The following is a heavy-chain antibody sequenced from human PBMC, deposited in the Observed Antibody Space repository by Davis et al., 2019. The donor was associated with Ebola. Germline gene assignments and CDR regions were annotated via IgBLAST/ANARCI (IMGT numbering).Heavy chain of an antibody. Sequence: MPSETLSLTCTVSGGSIDGDDWSWIRQPPGKGLEWIGYIYYSGSTNYNPSLKSRVTMSVDTSKRQLSLKLSSVTAADTAVYYCARTIYDSSVYPYAYWGQGTLVTVSS. CDR3: ARTIYDSSVYPYAY. V-gene: IGHV4-59*13. CDR2: IYYSGST. D-gene: IGHD3-22*01. CDR1: GGSIDGDD. J-gene: IGHJ4*02.